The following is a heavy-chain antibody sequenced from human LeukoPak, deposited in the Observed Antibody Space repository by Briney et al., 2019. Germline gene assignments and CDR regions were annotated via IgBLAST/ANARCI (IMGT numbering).Heavy chain of an antibody. V-gene: IGHV4-59*11. D-gene: IGHD5-24*01. CDR3: TRGGEGYNDDAFEV. CDR1: GDSIRSHY. CDR2: IYNSATT. Sequence: SETLSLTCTVSGDSIRSHYCAWIRQPPGKGLEWIGHIYNSATTDYNPSFKSRVTISLDTSKKQFSLKMTSVTALDSAVYYCTRGGEGYNDDAFEVWGLGTAVTVSS. J-gene: IGHJ3*01.